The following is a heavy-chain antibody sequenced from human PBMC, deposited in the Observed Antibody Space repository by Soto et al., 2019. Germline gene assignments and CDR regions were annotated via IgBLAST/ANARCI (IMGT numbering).Heavy chain of an antibody. V-gene: IGHV3-23*01. J-gene: IGHJ6*03. CDR2: ISGSGGST. CDR3: AKVGLGYCSGGSCYSVGAYYYYYMDV. CDR1: GFTFSSYA. D-gene: IGHD2-15*01. Sequence: VQLLESGGGLVQPGGSLRLSCAASGFTFSSYAMSWVRQAPGKGLEWVSAISGSGGSTYYADSVKGRFTISRDNSKTTLYLQMNSLRAEDTAVYYCAKVGLGYCSGGSCYSVGAYYYYYMDVWGKGTTVTVSS.